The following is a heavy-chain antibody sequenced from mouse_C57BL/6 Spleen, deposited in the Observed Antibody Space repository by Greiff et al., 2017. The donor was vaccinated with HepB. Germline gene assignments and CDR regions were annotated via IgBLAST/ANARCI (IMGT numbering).Heavy chain of an antibody. J-gene: IGHJ3*01. Sequence: VQLQQSGAELVRPGASVKLSCTASGFNIKDDYMHWVKQRPEQGLEWIGWIDPENGDTEYASKFQGKATITADTSSNTAYLQLSSLTSEDTAVYYCTKLYDYDGGFAYWGQGTLVTVSA. V-gene: IGHV14-4*01. CDR2: IDPENGDT. CDR1: GFNIKDDY. D-gene: IGHD2-4*01. CDR3: TKLYDYDGGFAY.